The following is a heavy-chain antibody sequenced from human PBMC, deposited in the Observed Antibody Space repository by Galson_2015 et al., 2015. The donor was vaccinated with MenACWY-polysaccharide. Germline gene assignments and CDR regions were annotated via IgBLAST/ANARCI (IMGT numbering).Heavy chain of an antibody. D-gene: IGHD3-10*01. CDR1: GFTSSDYW. J-gene: IGHJ5*02. V-gene: IGHV3-74*01. Sequence: SLRLSCAASGFTSSDYWMHWVRQAPGKGLVWVSRINSDGSGTSYADSVKGRFTISRDNAKNTLYLQMNSLRAEDTAVYYCARGIISMVRGVGITSSWFDPWGQGTLVIVSS. CDR3: ARGIISMVRGVGITSSWFDP. CDR2: INSDGSGT.